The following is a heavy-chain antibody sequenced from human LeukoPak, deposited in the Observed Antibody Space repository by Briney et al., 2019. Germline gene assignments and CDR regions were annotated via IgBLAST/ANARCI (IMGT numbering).Heavy chain of an antibody. CDR3: ARGPGVDIVY. J-gene: IGHJ4*02. D-gene: IGHD2-15*01. V-gene: IGHV3-48*01. CDR2: ISSSSSTI. Sequence: GGSLRLSCAASGFTFSSYSMKWVRQAPGKGLEWVSYISSSSSTIYYADSVKGRFTISRDNAKNSLYLQMDSLRAEDTAVYYCARGPGVDIVYWGQGTLVTVSS. CDR1: GFTFSSYS.